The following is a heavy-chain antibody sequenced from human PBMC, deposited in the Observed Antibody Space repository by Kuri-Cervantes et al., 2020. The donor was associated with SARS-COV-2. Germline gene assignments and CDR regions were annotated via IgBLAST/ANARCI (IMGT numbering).Heavy chain of an antibody. J-gene: IGHJ6*02. CDR2: IYYSGST. D-gene: IGHD3-22*01. V-gene: IGHV4-61*01. Sequence: SETLSLTCTVSGGSVSSGSYYWSWIRQPPGKELEWIGYIYYSGSTNYNPSLKSRVTISVDTSKNQFSLKLSSVTAADTAVHYCARNRLYCDSSGYYYRNGMDVWGQGTTVTVSS. CDR3: ARNRLYCDSSGYYYRNGMDV. CDR1: GGSVSSGSYY.